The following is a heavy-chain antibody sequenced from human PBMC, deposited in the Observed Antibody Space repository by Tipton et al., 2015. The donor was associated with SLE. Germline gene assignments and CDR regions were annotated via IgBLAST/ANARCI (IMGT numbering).Heavy chain of an antibody. J-gene: IGHJ4*02. Sequence: TLSLTCTVSGGSISGGSDYWNWIRQPAGKGLEWIGRIYTGRTTNYNPSLKSRVSIALDTSKNQFSLRLNSVTAADTAVYFYARSIYRMQLFDSWGQGALVTVSS. D-gene: IGHD3-16*02. CDR1: GGSISGGSDY. CDR3: ARSIYRMQLFDS. V-gene: IGHV4-61*02. CDR2: IYTGRTT.